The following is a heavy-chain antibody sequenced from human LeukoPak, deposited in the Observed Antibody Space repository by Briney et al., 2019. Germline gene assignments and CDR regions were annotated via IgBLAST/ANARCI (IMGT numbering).Heavy chain of an antibody. CDR1: GFTFSSYA. CDR2: ISGSGGST. J-gene: IGHJ6*02. CDR3: AKSKLQGWFGELVGYYGMDV. D-gene: IGHD3-10*01. Sequence: GGSLRLSCAASGFTFSSYAMSWVRQAPGKGLEWVSAISGSGGSTYYADSVKGRFTISRDNSKNTLYLQMNSLRAEDTAVYYCAKSKLQGWFGELVGYYGMDVWGQGTTVTVSS. V-gene: IGHV3-23*01.